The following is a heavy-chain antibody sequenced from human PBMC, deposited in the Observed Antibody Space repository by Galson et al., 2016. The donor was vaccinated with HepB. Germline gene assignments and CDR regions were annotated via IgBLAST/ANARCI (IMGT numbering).Heavy chain of an antibody. CDR2: ISSSGSTI. D-gene: IGHD3-3*01. Sequence: SLRLSCAASGTTFSDSYMTWLRQAPGKGLEWLSYISSSGSTIYYADSVKGRFTISRDNAKSSLYLQMNSLRAEDTAVYYCARVMVDYHYWSNKPKHYYSGMDVWGQGTTVTVSS. CDR3: ARVMVDYHYWSNKPKHYYSGMDV. V-gene: IGHV3-11*01. CDR1: GTTFSDSY. J-gene: IGHJ6*02.